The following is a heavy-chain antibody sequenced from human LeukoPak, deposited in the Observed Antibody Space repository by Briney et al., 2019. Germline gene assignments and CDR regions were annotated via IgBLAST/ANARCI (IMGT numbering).Heavy chain of an antibody. D-gene: IGHD4-17*01. CDR2: IFYSGST. CDR1: GGSISSSSYF. CDR3: ARQMNTVTADY. Sequence: TPSGTLSLTCTVSGGSISSSSYFWGWIRQPPGKGLEWIGSIFYSGSTYYNPSLNSRVTISIDTSKNQFSLRLSSVTAADTAVYYCARQMNTVTADYWGRGTLVTVSS. V-gene: IGHV4-39*01. J-gene: IGHJ4*02.